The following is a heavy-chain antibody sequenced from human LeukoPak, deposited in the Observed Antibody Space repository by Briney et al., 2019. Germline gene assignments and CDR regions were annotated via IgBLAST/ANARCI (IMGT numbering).Heavy chain of an antibody. V-gene: IGHV3-23*01. CDR1: GFTLSSYA. D-gene: IGHD2-15*01. CDR3: AKAPVTTCRGAFCYPFDY. CDR2: ISDTGNT. J-gene: IGHJ4*02. Sequence: GSLRLSCAASGFTLSSYAMSWVRQAPGKGLEWVSAISDTGNTYHADSVKGRFTISRDSSKNTLFLQMNRLRPEDAAVYYCAKAPVTTCRGAFCYPFDYWGLGTLVTVSS.